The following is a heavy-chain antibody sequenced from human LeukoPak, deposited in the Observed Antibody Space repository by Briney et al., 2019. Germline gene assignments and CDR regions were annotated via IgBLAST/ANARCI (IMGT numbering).Heavy chain of an antibody. CDR2: LYYSGST. D-gene: IGHD5-12*01. J-gene: IGHJ3*02. CDR3: ASNTRPGYSGYENPFDI. V-gene: IGHV4-39*01. Sequence: PSETLSLTCTVSGGSITNNNYYWDWIRQPPGKGLEWIGDLYYSGSTHYNPSLKSRVTLSVDTSKNQFSLKLNSVPAANTAVYYWASNTRPGYSGYENPFDIWGKGTMVTVSS. CDR1: GGSITNNNYY.